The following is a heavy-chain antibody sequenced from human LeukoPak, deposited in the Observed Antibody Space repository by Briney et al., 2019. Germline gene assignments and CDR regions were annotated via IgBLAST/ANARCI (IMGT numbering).Heavy chain of an antibody. CDR2: IGTDTGNP. V-gene: IGHV7-4-1*02. J-gene: IGHJ6*02. Sequence: GASVKVSCKASGYTFTRYSMNWVRQAPGQGPEWMGWIGTDTGNPTYAQGFTGRFVFSLDTSVSTAYPQINSLKAEDTAVYYCARGTVSGVWYLLYSYGMDVWGQGTTVTVSS. CDR1: GYTFTRYS. D-gene: IGHD2-15*01. CDR3: ARGTVSGVWYLLYSYGMDV.